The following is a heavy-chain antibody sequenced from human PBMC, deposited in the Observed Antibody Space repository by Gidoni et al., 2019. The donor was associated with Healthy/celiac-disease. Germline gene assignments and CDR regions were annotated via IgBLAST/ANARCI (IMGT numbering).Heavy chain of an antibody. CDR2: INPSGGST. D-gene: IGHD2-15*01. Sequence: QVQLVQSGAEAKKPGAPVKVSCKASGYTFTSYYMHWVRQAPGQGLEWMGIINPSGGSTSYAQKFQGRVTMTRDTSTSTVYMELSSLRSEDTAVYYCARDLGYCSGGSCYPEGMDVWGQGTTVTVSS. CDR1: GYTFTSYY. CDR3: ARDLGYCSGGSCYPEGMDV. J-gene: IGHJ6*02. V-gene: IGHV1-46*01.